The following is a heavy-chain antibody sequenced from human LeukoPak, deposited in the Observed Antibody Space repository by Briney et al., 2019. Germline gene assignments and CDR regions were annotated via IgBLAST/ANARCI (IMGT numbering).Heavy chain of an antibody. D-gene: IGHD5-24*01. J-gene: IGHJ4*02. Sequence: SETLSLTCTVPGYSISSGYYWGWIRQPPGKGLEWIGSIYHSGSAYYNPSLKSRVTISLDTSKNQLSLKLSSVTAADTAVYYCAREEMGGIDYWGPGTLVTVSS. CDR2: IYHSGSA. CDR3: AREEMGGIDY. CDR1: GYSISSGYY. V-gene: IGHV4-38-2*02.